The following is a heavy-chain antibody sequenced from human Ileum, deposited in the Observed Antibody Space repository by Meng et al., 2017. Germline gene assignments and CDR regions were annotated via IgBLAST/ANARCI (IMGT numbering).Heavy chain of an antibody. CDR2: INPRGRT. CDR3: ASVELSTVTRLDS. CDR1: RGSFSGYY. Sequence: QVQLQQWGEGLLKPSETLSLTCAVYRGSFSGYYWTWIRQPPGKGLEWIGEINPRGRTVYNPSLKSRVTISIDTSKNQFSLKLTSVTAADTAVYFCASVELSTVTRLDSWGPGTLVTVSS. J-gene: IGHJ4*02. D-gene: IGHD4-17*01. V-gene: IGHV4-34*01.